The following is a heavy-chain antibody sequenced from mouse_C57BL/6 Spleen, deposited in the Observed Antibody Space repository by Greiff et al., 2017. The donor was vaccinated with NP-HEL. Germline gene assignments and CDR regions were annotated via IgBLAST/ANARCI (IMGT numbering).Heavy chain of an antibody. CDR2: INPNNGGT. CDR1: GYTFTDYN. D-gene: IGHD1-1*01. Sequence: EVQLQQSGPELVKPGASVKIPCKASGYTFTDYNMDWVKQSHGKSLEWIGDINPNNGGTIYNQKFKGKATLTVDKSSSTAYMELRSLTSEDTAVYYCARSDYGSSYEYFEGWGTGTTVTVSS. J-gene: IGHJ1*03. V-gene: IGHV1-18*01. CDR3: ARSDYGSSYEYFEG.